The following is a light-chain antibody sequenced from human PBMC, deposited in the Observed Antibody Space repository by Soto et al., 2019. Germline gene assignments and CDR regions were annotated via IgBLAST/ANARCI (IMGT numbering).Light chain of an antibody. CDR3: HQYAYAPWT. CDR1: QSVGRDY. J-gene: IGKJ1*01. CDR2: NAS. Sequence: EIVLTQSPDTLSLSPGERATLSCRASQSVGRDYLAWYQQKPGQAPRLVIYNASNRASGIPDRFSGSGSGTDFTLTISRLESEDFAVYYCHQYAYAPWTFGQGTKVEIK. V-gene: IGKV3-20*01.